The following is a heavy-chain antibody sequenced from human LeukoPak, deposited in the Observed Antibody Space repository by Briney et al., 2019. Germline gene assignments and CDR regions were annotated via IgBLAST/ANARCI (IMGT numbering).Heavy chain of an antibody. CDR2: INSDGSST. D-gene: IGHD3-3*01. J-gene: IGHJ3*02. CDR1: GFTFSSYW. Sequence: GGSLRLSCAASGFTFSSYWMHWVRQASGKGLVWVSFINSDGSSTVYADSVKGRFTISRDNVKNTLYLQMNSLRAEDTAVYYCARGLTIFGVVNDAFDIWGQGTMVTVSS. V-gene: IGHV3-74*01. CDR3: ARGLTIFGVVNDAFDI.